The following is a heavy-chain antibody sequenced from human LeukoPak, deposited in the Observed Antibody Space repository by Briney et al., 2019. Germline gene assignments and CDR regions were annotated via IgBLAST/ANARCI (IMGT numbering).Heavy chain of an antibody. D-gene: IGHD6-13*01. J-gene: IGHJ4*02. V-gene: IGHV4-39*07. CDR1: GGPITSTSYY. Sequence: SETLSLTCTVSGGPITSTSYYWGWIRQPPGKGLEWIGRIYYSGSTYYNPSLKSRVTISVDTSKNQFSLKLTSVTAADTAVYYCARSTFSSNWNLWGQGTLVTVSS. CDR3: ARSTFSSNWNL. CDR2: IYYSGST.